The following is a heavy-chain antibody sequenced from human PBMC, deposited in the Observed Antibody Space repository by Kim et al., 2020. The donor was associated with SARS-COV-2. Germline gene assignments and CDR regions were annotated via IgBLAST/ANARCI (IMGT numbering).Heavy chain of an antibody. Sequence: GGSLRLSCAASGFTFSSYAMHWVRQAPGKGLEWVAVISYDGSNKYYADSVKGRFTISRDNSKNTLYLQMNSLRAEDTAVYYCASGLVCSSPRGYFAYWG. V-gene: IGHV3-30*04. J-gene: IGHJ4*01. CDR3: ASGLVCSSPRGYFAY. CDR1: GFTFSSYA. CDR2: ISYDGSNK. D-gene: IGHD6-13*01.